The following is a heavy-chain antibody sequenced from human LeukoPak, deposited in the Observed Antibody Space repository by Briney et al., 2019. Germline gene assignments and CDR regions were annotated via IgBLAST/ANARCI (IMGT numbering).Heavy chain of an antibody. Sequence: GGSLRLSCAASGFTFSSYAMSWVRQAPGKGLEWVSAISGSGGSTYYADSVKGRFTISRDNSKNTLYLQMNSLRAEDTAVYYCAKDDDSSGYYSPFFDYWGQGTLVTVSS. V-gene: IGHV3-23*01. CDR1: GFTFSSYA. J-gene: IGHJ4*02. CDR3: AKDDDSSGYYSPFFDY. D-gene: IGHD3-22*01. CDR2: ISGSGGST.